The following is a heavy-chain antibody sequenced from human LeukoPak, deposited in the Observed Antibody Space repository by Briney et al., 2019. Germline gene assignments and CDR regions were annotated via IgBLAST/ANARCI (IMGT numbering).Heavy chain of an antibody. CDR1: GYTFTSYD. CDR3: TRIYGFDAFDI. CDR2: INPNSGNT. V-gene: IGHV1-8*01. J-gene: IGHJ3*02. Sequence: ASVKVSCKASGYTFTSYDINWVRQATGQGLEWMGWINPNSGNTGYAQRFQGRVTLTRNTSISTAYMQLSSLRSEDTAVYYCTRIYGFDAFDIWGQGTMVTVSS. D-gene: IGHD3-10*01.